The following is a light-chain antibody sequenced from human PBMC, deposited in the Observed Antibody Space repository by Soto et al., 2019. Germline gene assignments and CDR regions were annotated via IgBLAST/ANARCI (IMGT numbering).Light chain of an antibody. CDR2: DVT. J-gene: IGLJ2*01. V-gene: IGLV2-11*01. CDR3: SSYAGSYTSL. CDR1: NSDVGGYNY. Sequence: QSALTQPRSMSGSPGQSVTISCTGTNSDVGGYNYVSWYQQHPGKAPKLMIYDVTKRPSGVPDRVSGSKSGNTASLTISGLQADDEGDYYCSSYAGSYTSLFRGG.